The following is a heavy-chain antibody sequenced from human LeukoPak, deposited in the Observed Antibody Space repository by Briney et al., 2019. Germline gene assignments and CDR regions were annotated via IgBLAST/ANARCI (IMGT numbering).Heavy chain of an antibody. CDR2: INPSGGST. V-gene: IGHV1-46*01. CDR3: ARGLAAAGRDWYFDL. Sequence: GASVKVSCKASGYTFTSYYMHWVRQAPGQGLEWMGIINPSGGSTSYAQKFQGRVTMTRDTSTSTVYMELSSLRSEDTAVYYCARGLAAAGRDWYFDLWGRGTLVTVSS. D-gene: IGHD6-13*01. J-gene: IGHJ2*01. CDR1: GYTFTSYY.